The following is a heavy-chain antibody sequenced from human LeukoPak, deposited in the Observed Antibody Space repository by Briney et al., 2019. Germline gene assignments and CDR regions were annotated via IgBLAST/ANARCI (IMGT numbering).Heavy chain of an antibody. CDR2: IYTSGYT. CDR1: GGSISSYY. V-gene: IGHV4-4*07. D-gene: IGHD2-15*01. J-gene: IGHJ4*02. CDR3: ARDCSGSNCCPGGFDY. Sequence: SETLSLTCTVPGGSISSYYWNWIRQPAGKGLEWIGRIYTSGYTNYNPSLKSRVTMSLDTSKSQFSLKLSSVTAADTAVYYCARDCSGSNCCPGGFDYWGQGTLVTVSS.